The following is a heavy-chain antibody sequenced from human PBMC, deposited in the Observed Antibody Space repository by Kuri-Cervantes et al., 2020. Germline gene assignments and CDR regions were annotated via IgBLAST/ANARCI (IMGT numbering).Heavy chain of an antibody. D-gene: IGHD3-9*01. CDR2: INSDGSST. CDR3: ARAPFDWRFDY. J-gene: IGHJ4*02. V-gene: IGHV3-74*01. Sequence: GESLKISCAASGFTFSSYWMHWVRQAPGKGLVWVSRINSDGSSTSYADPVKGRFTISRDNAKNTLYLQMNSLRAEDTAVYYCARAPFDWRFDYWGQGTLVTVSS. CDR1: GFTFSSYW.